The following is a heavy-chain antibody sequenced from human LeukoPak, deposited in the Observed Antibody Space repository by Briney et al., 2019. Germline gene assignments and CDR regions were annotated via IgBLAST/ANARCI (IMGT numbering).Heavy chain of an antibody. CDR3: ARRCSGGSCYHYYYYGMDV. V-gene: IGHV5-51*01. CDR2: IYPGDSDT. D-gene: IGHD2-15*01. J-gene: IGHJ6*02. Sequence: GESLKISCQGSGYSFSTYWIGWVRQMPGKGLEWMGVIYPGDSDTRYSPSFQGQVTISADKSISTAYLQWSSLKASDTAMYYCARRCSGGSCYHYYYYGMDVWGQGTTVTVSS. CDR1: GYSFSTYW.